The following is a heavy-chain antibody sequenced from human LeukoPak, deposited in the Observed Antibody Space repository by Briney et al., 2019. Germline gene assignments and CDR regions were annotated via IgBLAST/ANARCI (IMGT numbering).Heavy chain of an antibody. V-gene: IGHV4-61*02. Sequence: PSETLSLTCTVSGGSISSGSYYWSWIRQPAGKGLEWIGRFYTSGTPIYNPSLKSRVTILVDTSRNQFSLKLTSVTAADTAVYYCARGGIPDYWGQGILVTVSS. J-gene: IGHJ4*02. CDR1: GGSISSGSYY. CDR2: FYTSGTP. CDR3: ARGGIPDY. D-gene: IGHD2-21*01.